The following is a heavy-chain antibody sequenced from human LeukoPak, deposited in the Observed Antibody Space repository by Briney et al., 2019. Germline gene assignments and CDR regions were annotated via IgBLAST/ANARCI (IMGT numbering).Heavy chain of an antibody. D-gene: IGHD3-10*01. Sequence: GGSLRLSCAASGFTFSSYTMSWVRQAPGKGLEWVSAISHTSEYTYHADSVKGRFTISRDNSKTTLYLQMNSLRAADTAMYYCATGSSAGRPYSFDYWGQGTLVTVSS. CDR1: GFTFSSYT. V-gene: IGHV3-23*01. J-gene: IGHJ4*02. CDR2: ISHTSEYT. CDR3: ATGSSAGRPYSFDY.